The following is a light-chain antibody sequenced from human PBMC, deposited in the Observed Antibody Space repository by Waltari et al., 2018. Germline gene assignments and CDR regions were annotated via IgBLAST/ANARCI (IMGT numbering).Light chain of an antibody. Sequence: QSVLTQPPSVSGAPGQRVTISSAGSSPNIGAGYDVNWYHQLPGTAPKLLIFGNTNRPSGVPDRFSGSKSGTSASLAITGLQAEDEAYYYCQSYDSGLSGSVFGGGTKVTVL. CDR2: GNT. CDR1: SPNIGAGYD. V-gene: IGLV1-40*01. CDR3: QSYDSGLSGSV. J-gene: IGLJ2*01.